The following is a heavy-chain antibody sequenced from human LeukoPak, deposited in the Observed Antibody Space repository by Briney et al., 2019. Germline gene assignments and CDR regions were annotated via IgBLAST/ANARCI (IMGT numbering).Heavy chain of an antibody. Sequence: PSETLSLTCAVSGGSISSSNWWSWVRQPPGKGLEWIGEIYHSGSTNYNPSLKSRVTISVDKSKNQFSLKLSSVTAADTAVYYCARVSYSSSSTVTFDYWGQGTLVTVSS. CDR2: IYHSGST. D-gene: IGHD6-13*01. J-gene: IGHJ4*02. CDR3: ARVSYSSSSTVTFDY. CDR1: GGSISSSNW. V-gene: IGHV4-4*02.